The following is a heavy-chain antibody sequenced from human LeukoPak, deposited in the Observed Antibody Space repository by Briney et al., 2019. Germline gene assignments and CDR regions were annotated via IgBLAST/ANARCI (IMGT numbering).Heavy chain of an antibody. CDR2: IKKDGSEN. D-gene: IGHD5-18*01. J-gene: IGHJ4*02. V-gene: IGHV3-7*01. Sequence: GGSLRLSCAASGFTFSSYAMSWVRQAPGKGLEWVANIKKDGSENYYVDSVKGRFTISRDNAKKSLYLQMKSLRAEDTAVYYCARHLSGVTGYSYGRGIDYWGQGTLVTVSS. CDR1: GFTFSSYA. CDR3: ARHLSGVTGYSYGRGIDY.